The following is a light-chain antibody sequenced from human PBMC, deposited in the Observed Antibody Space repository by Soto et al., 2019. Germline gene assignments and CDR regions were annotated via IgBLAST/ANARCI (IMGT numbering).Light chain of an antibody. Sequence: EIVMTQSPATLSVSPGERATLSCRASQSVSSKLAWFQQKPGQAPSLLIYGVSTRATGVPVRLSGSGSGTEFTLTINSXQSEDFAVYYCQQYNNWPHSFGQGTKVDTK. J-gene: IGKJ2*03. CDR1: QSVSSK. CDR2: GVS. V-gene: IGKV3-15*01. CDR3: QQYNNWPHS.